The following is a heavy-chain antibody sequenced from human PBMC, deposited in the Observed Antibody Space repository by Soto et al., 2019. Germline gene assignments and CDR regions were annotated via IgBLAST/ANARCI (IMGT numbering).Heavy chain of an antibody. CDR3: ARVGHITSCGMAV. J-gene: IGHJ6*02. V-gene: IGHV1-69*01. CDR1: GGTFSSYP. CDR2: IIPFFGTS. D-gene: IGHD2-2*01. Sequence: QVQLVQSGAEVKKPGSSVKVSCEASGGTFSSYPINWVRQAPGQGLEWMGGIIPFFGTSNYAQKFQGRVTITADDSTSTAYMELRSLRSEDTAVYYCARVGHITSCGMAVWGQGTTVTVSS.